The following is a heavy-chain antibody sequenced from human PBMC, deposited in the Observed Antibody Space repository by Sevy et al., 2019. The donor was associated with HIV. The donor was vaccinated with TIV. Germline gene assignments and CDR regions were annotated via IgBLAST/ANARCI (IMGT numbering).Heavy chain of an antibody. CDR1: GFTFSSYA. Sequence: GGSLRLSCAASGFTFSSYAMSWVRLAPGKGLEWVSALSGSGGSTYYADSVKGRFTISRDNSKNTLYLQMNSLRAEDTAVYYCAKDEFWELPHLGFDYWGQGTLVTVSS. CDR2: LSGSGGST. J-gene: IGHJ4*02. V-gene: IGHV3-23*01. D-gene: IGHD1-26*01. CDR3: AKDEFWELPHLGFDY.